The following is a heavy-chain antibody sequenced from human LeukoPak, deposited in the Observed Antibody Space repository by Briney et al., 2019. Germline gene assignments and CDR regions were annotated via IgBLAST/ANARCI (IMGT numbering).Heavy chain of an antibody. V-gene: IGHV1-24*01. J-gene: IGHJ6*03. CDR3: ARVGPGIQLWRIDYYMDV. D-gene: IGHD5-18*01. CDR1: GYTFTGYY. CDR2: FDPEDGET. Sequence: GASVKVSCKASGYTFTGYYMHWVRQAPGKGLEWMGGFDPEDGETIYAQKFQGRVTMTEDTSTDTAYMELSSLRSEDTAVYYCARVGPGIQLWRIDYYMDVWGKGTTVTASS.